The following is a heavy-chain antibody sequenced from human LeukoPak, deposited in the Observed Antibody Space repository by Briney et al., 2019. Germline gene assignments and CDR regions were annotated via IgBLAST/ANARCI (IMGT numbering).Heavy chain of an antibody. J-gene: IGHJ2*01. D-gene: IGHD4-17*01. CDR1: GFTFSSYW. V-gene: IGHV3-74*01. Sequence: GGSLRLSCAASGFTFSSYWMHWVRQAPGKGLVWVSRINSDGSSTSYADSVKGRFTISRDNAKNTLYLQMNSLRAEDTAVYYCARASATHSEDDYGDADWSFDLWGRGTLVTVSS. CDR3: ARASATHSEDDYGDADWSFDL. CDR2: INSDGSST.